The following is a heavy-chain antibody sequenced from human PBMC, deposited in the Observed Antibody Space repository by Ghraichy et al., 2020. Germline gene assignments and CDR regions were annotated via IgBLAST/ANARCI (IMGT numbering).Heavy chain of an antibody. J-gene: IGHJ4*02. V-gene: IGHV3-23*01. Sequence: GGSLRLSCAASGFTFSSYAMSWVRQAPGKGLEWVSAISGSGGSTYYADSVKGRFTISRDNSKNTLYLQMNSLRAEDTAVYYCAKASEPQYYDYVWGSYRYFDDGGQGTLVTVSS. CDR3: AKASEPQYYDYVWGSYRYFDD. D-gene: IGHD3-16*02. CDR1: GFTFSSYA. CDR2: ISGSGGST.